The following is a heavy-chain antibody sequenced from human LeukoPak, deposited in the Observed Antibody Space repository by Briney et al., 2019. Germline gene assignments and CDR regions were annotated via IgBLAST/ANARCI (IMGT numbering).Heavy chain of an antibody. CDR3: ARSRTVDY. V-gene: IGHV3-48*04. CDR1: GFTFSSYS. CDR2: ISSGSSTI. J-gene: IGHJ4*02. Sequence: GGSLRLSCAASGFTFSSYSMNWVRQAPGKGLEWVSYISSGSSTIYYADSVKGRFTISRDNAKNSPYLQMNSLRAEDTAVYYCARSRTVDYWGQGTLVTVSS.